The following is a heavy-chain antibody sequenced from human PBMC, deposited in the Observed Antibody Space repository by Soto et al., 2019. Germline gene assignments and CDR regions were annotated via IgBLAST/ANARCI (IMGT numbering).Heavy chain of an antibody. CDR2: IIPIFGTA. J-gene: IGHJ6*02. D-gene: IGHD5-12*01. CDR3: ARLVATRYYYYGMDV. CDR1: GGTFSSYA. Sequence: SVKVSCKASGGTFSSYAISWVRQAPGQGLEWMGGIIPIFGTANYAQKFQGRVTITADKSTSTAYMELSSLRSEDTAVYYCARLVATRYYYYGMDVWGQGTTVTVSS. V-gene: IGHV1-69*06.